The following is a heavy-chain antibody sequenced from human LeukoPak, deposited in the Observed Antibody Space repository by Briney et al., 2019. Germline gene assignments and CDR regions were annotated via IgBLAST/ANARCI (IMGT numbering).Heavy chain of an antibody. Sequence: GASVKVSCKASGYTFTGYYMHWVRQAPGQGLEWMGWINPNSGGTNYAQKFQDRVTMTRDTSISTAYMELSRLRSDDTAVYYCASGERVVTAIPGYYFDYWGQGTLVTVSS. V-gene: IGHV1-2*02. CDR3: ASGERVVTAIPGYYFDY. J-gene: IGHJ4*02. D-gene: IGHD2-21*02. CDR2: INPNSGGT. CDR1: GYTFTGYY.